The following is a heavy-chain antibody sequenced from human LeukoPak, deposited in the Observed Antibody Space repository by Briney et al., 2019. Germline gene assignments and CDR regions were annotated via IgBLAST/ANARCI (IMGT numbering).Heavy chain of an antibody. V-gene: IGHV1-8*03. D-gene: IGHD4-23*01. J-gene: IGHJ3*02. CDR1: GYTFTSHD. CDR2: MNPNSGNT. CDR3: ARRLGLRWDLQAFDI. Sequence: ASVKVSCKASGYTFTSHDINWVRQATGQGLEWMGWMNPNSGNTGYAQKFQGRVTITRNNSISTVYMELSSLRSEDTAVYYCARRLGLRWDLQAFDIRGQGTMVTVPS.